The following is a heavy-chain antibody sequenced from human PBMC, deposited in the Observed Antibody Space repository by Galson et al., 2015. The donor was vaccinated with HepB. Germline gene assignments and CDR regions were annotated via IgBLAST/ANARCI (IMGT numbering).Heavy chain of an antibody. V-gene: IGHV3-74*01. Sequence: SLRLSCAASGFTFSSYWMHWVRQAPGKGLVWVSRINSDGSSTSYAHSVKGRFTISRDNAKNTLYLQMNSLRAEDTAVYYCARESGPGGFWTSHSFDPWGQGTLVTVSS. CDR3: ARESGPGGFWTSHSFDP. CDR1: GFTFSSYW. CDR2: INSDGSST. J-gene: IGHJ5*02. D-gene: IGHD3/OR15-3a*01.